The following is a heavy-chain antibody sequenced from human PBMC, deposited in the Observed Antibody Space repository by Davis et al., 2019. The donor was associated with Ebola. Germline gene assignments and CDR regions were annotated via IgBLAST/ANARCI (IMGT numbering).Heavy chain of an antibody. V-gene: IGHV1-3*01. CDR3: ARVGGLITFGGVLGMDV. D-gene: IGHD3-16*01. J-gene: IGHJ6*02. Sequence: AASVKVSCKASGYTFTNYAMHWVRQAPGQKLEWMGWINAGNGNTKYSQKFQGRVTITRDTSASTAYMELSSLRSEDTAVYYCARVGGLITFGGVLGMDVWGQGTTVTVSS. CDR2: INAGNGNT. CDR1: GYTFTNYA.